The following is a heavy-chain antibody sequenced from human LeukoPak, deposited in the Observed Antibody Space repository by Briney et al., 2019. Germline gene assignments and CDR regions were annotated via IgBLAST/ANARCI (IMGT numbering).Heavy chain of an antibody. CDR3: VGESSYVAATGRGGWFDP. Sequence: SETLSLTCAVYGGSFSGYYWSWIRQPPGKGLEWIGEINHSGSTNYNSSLKSRVTMSIDTSKNQFSLKLNSVTAADSAVYYCVGESSYVAATGRGGWFDPWGQGTQVTVSS. D-gene: IGHD6-13*01. V-gene: IGHV4-34*01. J-gene: IGHJ5*02. CDR1: GGSFSGYY. CDR2: INHSGST.